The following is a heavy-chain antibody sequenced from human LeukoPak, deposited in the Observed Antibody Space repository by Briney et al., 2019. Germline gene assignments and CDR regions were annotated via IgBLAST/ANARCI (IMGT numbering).Heavy chain of an antibody. V-gene: IGHV3-21*01. CDR2: ISSSSSYI. CDR3: ARELSATSYYYYYYMDV. D-gene: IGHD5-24*01. J-gene: IGHJ6*03. CDR1: GFTFSSYS. Sequence: GGSLRLSCAASGFTFSSYSMNWVRQAPGKGLEWVSSISSSSSYIYYADSVKGRFTISRDNAKNSLCLQMNSLRAEDTAVYYCARELSATSYYYYYYMDVWGKGTTVTVSS.